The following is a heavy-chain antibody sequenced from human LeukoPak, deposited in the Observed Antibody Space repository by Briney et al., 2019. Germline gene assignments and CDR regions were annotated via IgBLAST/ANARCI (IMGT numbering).Heavy chain of an antibody. CDR1: GFTFTSYY. CDR2: INPSGGST. Sequence: ASVKVSCKASGFTFTSYYFHWVRQAPGQGLEWMGMINPSGGSTTYAQNFQGRVTMTRDTSTTTVYMELSSLRSEDTAVYYCARAMVRELSNPFDYWGQGTLVTVSS. CDR3: ARAMVRELSNPFDY. V-gene: IGHV1-46*01. J-gene: IGHJ4*02. D-gene: IGHD3-10*01.